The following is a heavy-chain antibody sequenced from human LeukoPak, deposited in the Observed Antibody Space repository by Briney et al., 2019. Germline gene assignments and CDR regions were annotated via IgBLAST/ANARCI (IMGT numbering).Heavy chain of an antibody. Sequence: SETLSLTCTVSGASMNTYLWSWIRQPPGKGLEWIGYVSYSGTTNYNPSLKSRVTISIDTSRNQFSLNLSSVTAADTAVYYCARSHGLYWGQGTLVTVSS. J-gene: IGHJ4*02. CDR1: GASMNTYL. V-gene: IGHV4-59*01. CDR2: VSYSGTT. CDR3: ARSHGLY.